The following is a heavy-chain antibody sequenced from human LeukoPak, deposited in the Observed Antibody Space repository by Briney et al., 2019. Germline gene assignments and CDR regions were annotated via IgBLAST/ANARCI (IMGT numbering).Heavy chain of an antibody. J-gene: IGHJ4*02. D-gene: IGHD6-19*01. V-gene: IGHV1-46*01. CDR3: ARDLVRVAVAGLDY. CDR1: GYTFTSYD. CDR2: INPSGGST. Sequence: ASVKVSCKASGYTFTSYDFNWVRQAPGQGPEWMGIINPSGGSTSYAQKFQGRVTMTRDTSTSTVYMELSSLRSEDTAVYYCARDLVRVAVAGLDYWGQGTLVTVSS.